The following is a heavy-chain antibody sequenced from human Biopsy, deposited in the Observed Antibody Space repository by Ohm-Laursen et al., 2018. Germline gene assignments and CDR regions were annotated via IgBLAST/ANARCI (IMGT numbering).Heavy chain of an antibody. J-gene: IGHJ4*02. D-gene: IGHD6-13*01. Sequence: SLRLSCSASGFTFTGFAMHWVRQAPGKGLEWVSSITCNSGFTGYADSVKGRFTISRDNAKNSLYLQMNSLRAEDTAEYYCGKERRYVAAGGCGYDYWGQGTLVTVSS. CDR2: ITCNSGFT. CDR3: GKERRYVAAGGCGYDY. V-gene: IGHV3-9*01. CDR1: GFTFTGFA.